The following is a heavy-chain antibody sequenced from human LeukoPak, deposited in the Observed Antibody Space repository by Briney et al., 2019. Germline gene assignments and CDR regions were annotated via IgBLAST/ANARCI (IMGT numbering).Heavy chain of an antibody. J-gene: IGHJ4*02. CDR3: ARSSGNKFDY. Sequence: ASVNVSCKASGGTFSSYAISWVRQAPGQGLEWMGGIIPIFGTTNYAQKFQGRVTITTDESTSTAYMELSSLRSEDTAVYYCARSSGNKFDYWGQGTLVTVSS. CDR2: IIPIFGTT. D-gene: IGHD3-22*01. CDR1: GGTFSSYA. V-gene: IGHV1-69*05.